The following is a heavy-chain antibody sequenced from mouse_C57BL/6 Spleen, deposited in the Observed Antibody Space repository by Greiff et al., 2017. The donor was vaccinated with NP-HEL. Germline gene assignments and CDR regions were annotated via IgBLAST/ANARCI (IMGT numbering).Heavy chain of an antibody. CDR3: AREITTVVATGGYYAMDY. V-gene: IGHV5-17*01. CDR1: GFTFSDYG. Sequence: EVKLMESGGGLVKPGGSLKLSCAASGFTFSDYGMHWVRQAPEKGLEWVAYISSGSSTIYYADTVKGRFTISRDNAKNTLFRQMTSLRSEDTAMYYCAREITTVVATGGYYAMDYWGQGTSVTVSS. J-gene: IGHJ4*01. CDR2: ISSGSSTI. D-gene: IGHD1-1*01.